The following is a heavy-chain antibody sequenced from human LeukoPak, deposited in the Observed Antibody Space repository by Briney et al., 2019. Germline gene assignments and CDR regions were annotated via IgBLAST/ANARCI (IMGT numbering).Heavy chain of an antibody. CDR2: ISSSSSYI. D-gene: IGHD6-13*01. V-gene: IGHV3-21*01. J-gene: IGHJ6*03. CDR3: ARDSYWQLAYYYYYMDV. CDR1: GFTFSSYS. Sequence: PGGSLRLSCAASGFTFSSYSMNWVRQAPGKGLEWVSSISSSSSYIYYADSVKGRFTISRDNAKNSLYLQMNSLRAEDTAVYYCARDSYWQLAYYYYYMDVWGKGTTVTVSS.